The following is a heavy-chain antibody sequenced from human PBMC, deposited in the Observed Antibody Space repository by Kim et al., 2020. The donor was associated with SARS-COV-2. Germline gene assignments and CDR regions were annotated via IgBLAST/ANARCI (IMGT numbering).Heavy chain of an antibody. CDR1: GYTFTSYY. J-gene: IGHJ6*02. CDR2: INPSGGST. V-gene: IGHV1-46*01. Sequence: ASVKVSCKASGYTFTSYYMHWVRQAPGQGLEWMGIINPSGGSTSYAQKFQGRVTMTRDTSTSTVYMELSSLRSEDTAVYYCARDCDFIVVVPAAIPENYYYYGMDVWGQGTTVTVSS. CDR3: ARDCDFIVVVPAAIPENYYYYGMDV. D-gene: IGHD2-2*02.